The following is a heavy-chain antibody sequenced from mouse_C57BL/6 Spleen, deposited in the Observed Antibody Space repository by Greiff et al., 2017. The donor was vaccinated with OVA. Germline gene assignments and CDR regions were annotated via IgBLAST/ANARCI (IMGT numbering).Heavy chain of an antibody. CDR3: ARVYCSSFDY. CDR2: INYDGSST. D-gene: IGHD1-1*01. CDR1: GFTFSDYY. Sequence: EVKLMESEGGLVQPGSSMKLSCTASGFTFSDYYMAWVRQVPEKGLEWVANINYDGSSTYYLDSLKSRFIISRDNAKNILYLQMSSLKSEDTATYYCARVYCSSFDYWGQGTTLTVSS. V-gene: IGHV5-16*01. J-gene: IGHJ2*01.